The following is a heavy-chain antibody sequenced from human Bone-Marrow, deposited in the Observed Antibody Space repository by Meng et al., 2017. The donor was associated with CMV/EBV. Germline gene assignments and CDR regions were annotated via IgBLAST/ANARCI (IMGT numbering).Heavy chain of an antibody. J-gene: IGHJ6*02. D-gene: IGHD3-10*01. CDR1: GFTVSSNY. CDR3: ARVPVRGNYYYYYYGMDV. CDR2: IYSGGST. V-gene: IGHV3-53*01. Sequence: GESLKISCAASGFTVSSNYMSWVRQAPGKGLEWVSVIYSGGSTYYADSVKGRFTISRDNSKNTLYLQMNSLRAEDTAVYYCARVPVRGNYYYYYYGMDVWGQGTTVTVSS.